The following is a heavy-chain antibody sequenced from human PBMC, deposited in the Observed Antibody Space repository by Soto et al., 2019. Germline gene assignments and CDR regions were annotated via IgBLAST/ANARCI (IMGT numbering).Heavy chain of an antibody. J-gene: IGHJ4*02. D-gene: IGHD6-19*01. CDR2: ISKSGWDI. Sequence: VWSLRDSCSASYFGLSGYDMNWVLHSPVKGLELVSFISKSGWDIYYAESVKGRFTISRDTAKNSLFLQMSSLRDGDTALYYCARGGGHSSGWPYFELWGQGTLVTVSS. CDR1: YFGLSGYD. V-gene: IGHV3-48*02. CDR3: ARGGGHSSGWPYFEL.